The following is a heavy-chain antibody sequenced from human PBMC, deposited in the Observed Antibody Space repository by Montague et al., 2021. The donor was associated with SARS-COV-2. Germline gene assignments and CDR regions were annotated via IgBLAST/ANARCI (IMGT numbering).Heavy chain of an antibody. CDR2: IHHSGST. J-gene: IGHJ6*02. D-gene: IGHD2-15*01. CDR3: ASHCGGGRCYFGMDV. CDR1: GGSINSFY. Sequence: SETLSLTCTVSGGSINSFYWSWVRQSPGKRMEWIGYIHHSGSTKYNPSLQSRVTMSLDTSRNQLSLKLSSVTAADTAIYYCASHCGGGRCYFGMDVWGQGTTVTVSS. V-gene: IGHV4-59*08.